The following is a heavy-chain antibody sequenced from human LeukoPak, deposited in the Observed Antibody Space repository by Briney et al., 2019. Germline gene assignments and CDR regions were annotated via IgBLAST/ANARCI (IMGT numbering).Heavy chain of an antibody. Sequence: PGGSLRLSCVTSGFTFSSYSMNWVRQAPGKGLEWVSSISSSSSYIYYADSVKGRFTISRDNAKNSPYLQMNSLRAEDTAVYYCARDKDGDDVDYYYYYGMDVWGQGTTVTVSS. CDR3: ARDKDGDDVDYYYYYGMDV. CDR1: GFTFSSYS. CDR2: ISSSSSYI. J-gene: IGHJ6*02. D-gene: IGHD5-24*01. V-gene: IGHV3-21*01.